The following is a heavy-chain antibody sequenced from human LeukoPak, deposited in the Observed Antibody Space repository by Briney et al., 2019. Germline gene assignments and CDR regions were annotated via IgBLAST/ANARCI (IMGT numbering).Heavy chain of an antibody. Sequence: PSETLSLTCTVFGGSITGYYWSWIRQHPGKGLEWIGYIYYSGSTYYNPSLKSRVTISVDTSKNQFSLKLSSVTAADTAVYYCARVRGYYDSSGKFDYWGQGTLVTVSS. CDR3: ARVRGYYDSSGKFDY. J-gene: IGHJ4*02. CDR2: IYYSGST. CDR1: GGSITGYY. D-gene: IGHD3-22*01. V-gene: IGHV4-59*06.